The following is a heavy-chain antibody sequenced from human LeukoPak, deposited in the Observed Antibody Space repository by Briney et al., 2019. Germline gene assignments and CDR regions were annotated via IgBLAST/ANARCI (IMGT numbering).Heavy chain of an antibody. J-gene: IGHJ5*02. V-gene: IGHV4-59*12. CDR2: IYYSGST. D-gene: IGHD2-2*01. CDR3: ARGFSSTRQFDP. Sequence: SETLSLTCTVSGGSISSYYWSWIRQPPGKGLEWIGYIYYSGSTNYNPSLKSRVTISVDTSKNQFSLKLSSVTAADTAVYYCARGFSSTRQFDPWGQGTLVTVSS. CDR1: GGSISSYY.